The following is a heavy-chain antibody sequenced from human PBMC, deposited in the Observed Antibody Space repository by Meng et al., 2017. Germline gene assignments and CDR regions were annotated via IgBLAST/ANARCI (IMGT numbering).Heavy chain of an antibody. CDR3: ARDTLLMGYSSSGGAAFDI. J-gene: IGHJ3*02. CDR1: GGTFSSYA. D-gene: IGHD6-13*01. Sequence: SVKVSCKASGGTFSSYAISWVRQAPGQGLEWMGGIIPIFGTANYAQKFQGRVTITTDESTSTAYMELSSRRSEDTAVYYCARDTLLMGYSSSGGAAFDIWGQGTMVTVSS. V-gene: IGHV1-69*05. CDR2: IIPIFGTA.